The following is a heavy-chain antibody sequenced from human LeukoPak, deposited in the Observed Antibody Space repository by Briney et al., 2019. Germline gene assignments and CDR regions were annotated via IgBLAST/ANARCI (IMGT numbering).Heavy chain of an antibody. Sequence: GGSLRLSCAASGSTFSSNFLSWVRQAPGKGLEWVSVIYSGGGTYYADSVKGRFTISRDNSKNTLYLQMNTLRPDDTAVYYCTRGPVTTPRTYFFDYWGQGTLVTVSS. CDR3: TRGPVTTPRTYFFDY. CDR2: IYSGGGT. V-gene: IGHV3-53*01. J-gene: IGHJ4*02. CDR1: GSTFSSNF. D-gene: IGHD4-17*01.